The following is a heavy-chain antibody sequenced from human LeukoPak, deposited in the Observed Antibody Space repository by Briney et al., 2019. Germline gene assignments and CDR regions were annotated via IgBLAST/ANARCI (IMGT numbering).Heavy chain of an antibody. CDR2: IYYSGST. D-gene: IGHD6-19*01. V-gene: IGHV4-59*01. CDR1: GGSISSYY. CDR3: AREIGYSSGWSNWFDP. J-gene: IGHJ5*02. Sequence: SETLSLTCTVSGGSISSYYWSWIRQPPGKGLEWIGYIYYSGSTSYNPSLKSRVTISVDTSKNQFSLKLSSVTAADTAVYYCAREIGYSSGWSNWFDPWGQGTLVTVSS.